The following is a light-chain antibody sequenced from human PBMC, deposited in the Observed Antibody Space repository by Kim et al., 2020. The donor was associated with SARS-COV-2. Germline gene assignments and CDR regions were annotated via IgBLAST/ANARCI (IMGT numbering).Light chain of an antibody. CDR2: GAS. CDR1: ETISNY. J-gene: IGKJ2*01. V-gene: IGKV1-39*01. Sequence: SSLSASIGDRVTITCRASETISNYLNWYQQKPGKAPKLLIYGASSLQSGVPSRFSGSGSGTDFTLTINGLQPEDFATYYCQQNSRTFGQGTKLEI. CDR3: QQNSRT.